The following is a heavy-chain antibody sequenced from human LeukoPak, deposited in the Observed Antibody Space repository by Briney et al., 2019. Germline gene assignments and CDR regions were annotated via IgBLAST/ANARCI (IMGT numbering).Heavy chain of an antibody. CDR1: GYTFTGYY. D-gene: IGHD6-13*01. J-gene: IGHJ4*02. Sequence: ASVKVSCKASGYTFTGYYMHWVRQAPGQGLEWMGGIIPIFGTANYAQKFRGRVTITADKSTSTAYMELSSLRSEDTAVYYCASHSSSWYYFDYWGQGTLVTVSS. V-gene: IGHV1-69*06. CDR3: ASHSSSWYYFDY. CDR2: IIPIFGTA.